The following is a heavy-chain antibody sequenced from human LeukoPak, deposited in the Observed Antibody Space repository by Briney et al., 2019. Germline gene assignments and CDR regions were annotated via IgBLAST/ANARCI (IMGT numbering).Heavy chain of an antibody. J-gene: IGHJ6*02. CDR1: GFMFDDYA. D-gene: IGHD2-15*01. Sequence: GRSLRLSCATSGFMFDDYAMHWVRQAPGKGLEWVSGINWNGKNIGYGDSVKGRFTTSRDNAKNSLSLQMNNLRPEDTALYYCARQPGVAANDNNYYYGMDVWGQGTTVTVSS. CDR3: ARQPGVAANDNNYYYGMDV. CDR2: INWNGKNI. V-gene: IGHV3-9*01.